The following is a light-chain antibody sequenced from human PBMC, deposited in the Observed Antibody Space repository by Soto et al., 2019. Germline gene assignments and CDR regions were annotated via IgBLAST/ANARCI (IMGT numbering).Light chain of an antibody. CDR2: GAS. Sequence: EIVLTHFPGTLSLSPGERATLSCRASQSVSNNYLAWYQQKPGQAPRLVIFGASNRATGIPDRFSASGSGTESTLTISRLEPEDVAVYYCQQYATSPLTFGHGTKVDIK. CDR3: QQYATSPLT. CDR1: QSVSNNY. V-gene: IGKV3-20*01. J-gene: IGKJ1*01.